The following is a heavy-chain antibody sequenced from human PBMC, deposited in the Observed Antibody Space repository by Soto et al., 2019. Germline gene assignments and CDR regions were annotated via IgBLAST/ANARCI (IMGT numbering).Heavy chain of an antibody. CDR1: GFTFSNFD. V-gene: IGHV3-23*01. Sequence: EVQLLESGGGLVHPWGSLILSCAASGFTFSNFDMSWVRQAPGKGLEWVSGISTSGGTTYYADSVKCRFTSSRDNSKNTLYLQMTSLRAEDTAVYYCATGTAAPAHWGQGTLVTVSS. J-gene: IGHJ1*01. CDR2: ISTSGGTT. CDR3: ATGTAAPAH. D-gene: IGHD6-13*01.